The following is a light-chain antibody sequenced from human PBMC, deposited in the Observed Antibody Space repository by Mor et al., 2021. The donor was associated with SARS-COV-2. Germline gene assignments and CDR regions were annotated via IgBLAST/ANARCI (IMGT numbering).Light chain of an antibody. CDR2: WAS. CDR3: QQYYSTPLT. V-gene: IGKV4-1*01. CDR1: QSVLHISNNKNY. J-gene: IGKJ4*01. Sequence: CKSSQSVLHISNNKNYLAWYQQKPGQPPKLLIYWASTREYGVPDRFSGSGSGTDFTLTISSLQAEDVAVYYCQQYYSTPLTFGGGTKVEIK.